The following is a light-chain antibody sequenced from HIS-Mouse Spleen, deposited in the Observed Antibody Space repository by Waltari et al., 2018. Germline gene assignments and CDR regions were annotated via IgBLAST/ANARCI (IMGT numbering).Light chain of an antibody. Sequence: QSALTQPASVSGSPGQSITIPCPGTSRDVGGYNYVPWYQQHPGKAPKLMIYDVSNRPSGVSNRFSGSKSGNTASLTISGLQAEDEADYYCSSYTSSSTYVFGTGTKVTVL. CDR3: SSYTSSSTYV. J-gene: IGLJ1*01. CDR1: SRDVGGYNY. CDR2: DVS. V-gene: IGLV2-14*03.